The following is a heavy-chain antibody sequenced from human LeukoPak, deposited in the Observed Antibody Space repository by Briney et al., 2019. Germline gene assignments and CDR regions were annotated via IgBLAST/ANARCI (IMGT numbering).Heavy chain of an antibody. CDR1: GGSISSYY. CDR2: IYDSGST. V-gene: IGHV4-59*12. D-gene: IGHD1-26*01. J-gene: IGHJ3*02. Sequence: SETLSLTCTVSGGSISSYYWSWIRQPPGKGLEWIGYIYDSGSTNYNPSLKSRVTISVDTSKNQFSLKLSSVTAADTAVYYCAKDTLGATFPGAFDIWGQGTMVTVSS. CDR3: AKDTLGATFPGAFDI.